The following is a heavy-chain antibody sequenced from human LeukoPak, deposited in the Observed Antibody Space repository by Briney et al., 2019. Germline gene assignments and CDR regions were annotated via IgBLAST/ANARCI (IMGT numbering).Heavy chain of an antibody. CDR1: GDSINSGDY. D-gene: IGHD6-6*01. CDR2: IYHSGTT. CDR3: ARHSSSSYYYYYMDV. J-gene: IGHJ6*03. V-gene: IGHV4-38-2*02. Sequence: PSETLSLTCIVSGDSINSGDYWGWIRQPPGKGLEWLGIIYHSGTTYYNPSLKSRVTISVDTSENQFSLKLSSVTAADTAVYYCARHSSSSYYYYYMDVWGKGTTVTVSS.